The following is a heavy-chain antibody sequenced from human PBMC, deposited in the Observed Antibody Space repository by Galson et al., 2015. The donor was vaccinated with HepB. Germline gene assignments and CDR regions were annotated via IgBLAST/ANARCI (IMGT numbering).Heavy chain of an antibody. CDR3: VKLPCGGDCYLYWYFDL. CDR2: IWSHGSKK. CDR1: GFTFNNYA. V-gene: IGHV3-33*06. Sequence: SLRLSCAGSGFTFNNYAMHWVRQAPGKGLEWVAVIWSHGSKKYYADSVKGRFTISRDTAKNTLYLQMNSLRAEDSALYYCVKLPCGGDCYLYWYFDLWGRGTQVTVSS. J-gene: IGHJ2*01. D-gene: IGHD2-21*02.